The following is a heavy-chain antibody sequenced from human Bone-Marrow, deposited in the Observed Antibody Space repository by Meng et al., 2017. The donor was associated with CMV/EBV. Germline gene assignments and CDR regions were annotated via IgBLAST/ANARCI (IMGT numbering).Heavy chain of an antibody. J-gene: IGHJ4*02. CDR2: IYYSGST. V-gene: IGHV4-39*01. CDR1: GGSISTSGYY. CDR3: ARSRYCSSTSCYKARVYFDY. Sequence: GSLRLSCTVSGGSISTSGYYWGWIRQPPGKGLEWIGSIYYSGSTYYNPSLKSRVTISVDTSKNQFSLKLSSVTAADTAVYYCARSRYCSSTSCYKARVYFDYWGQGTLVTVSS. D-gene: IGHD2-2*02.